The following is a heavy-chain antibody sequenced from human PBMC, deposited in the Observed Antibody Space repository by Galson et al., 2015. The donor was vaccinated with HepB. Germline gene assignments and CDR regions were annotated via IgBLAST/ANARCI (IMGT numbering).Heavy chain of an antibody. D-gene: IGHD3-10*01. J-gene: IGHJ6*02. CDR3: ARGVLLWSGPGGLDV. V-gene: IGHV4-61*02. Sequence: TLSLTCTVSGVSITSSNYCWTWIRQPAGEGLEWIGRIYSSGITNYHPSLKSRVTISVDTSKKQLSLKLTSVTAADTAVYYCARGVLLWSGPGGLDVWGQGTTVTISS. CDR1: GVSITSSNYC. CDR2: IYSSGIT.